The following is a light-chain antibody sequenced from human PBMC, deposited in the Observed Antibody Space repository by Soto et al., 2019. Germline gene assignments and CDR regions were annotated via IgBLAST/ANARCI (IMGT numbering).Light chain of an antibody. CDR3: AAWDDSLNGYV. J-gene: IGLJ1*01. CDR2: SNN. CDR1: SSNIGSNT. Sequence: QSVLTQPPSASGTPGQRVTISCSGSSSNIGSNTVNWYQQLPGTAPKLLINSNNHRPSGVPDRFSGSKSGTSASLAIGGLQSEDEADYYCAAWDDSLNGYVFGTGTKLTVL. V-gene: IGLV1-44*01.